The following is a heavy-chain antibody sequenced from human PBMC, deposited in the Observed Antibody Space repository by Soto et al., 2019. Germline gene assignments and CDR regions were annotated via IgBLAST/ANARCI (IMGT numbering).Heavy chain of an antibody. CDR1: GYSFTSYW. CDR2: IYPGDSDT. D-gene: IGHD3-10*01. CDR3: ARQQDYYGSGSYLPFDD. J-gene: IGHJ4*02. V-gene: IGHV5-51*01. Sequence: PXESLKISWKGSGYSFTSYWLVWVRQMPGKGLEWMGIIYPGDSDTRYSPSFQGQVTISADKSISTAYLQWSSLKASDTAMYYCARQQDYYGSGSYLPFDDWGQGTLVTVSS.